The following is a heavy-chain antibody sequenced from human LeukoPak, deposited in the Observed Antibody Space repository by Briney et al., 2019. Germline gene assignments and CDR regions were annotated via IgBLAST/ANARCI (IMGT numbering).Heavy chain of an antibody. CDR1: GGSIKNYY. CDR2: IYSSGNI. CDR3: ARGGLHRLFDP. V-gene: IGHV4-4*07. D-gene: IGHD5-12*01. Sequence: SETLSLTCSVSGGSIKNYYWSWIRQSAGKELEWIGRIYSSGNITYNRALKSRVTMSVDTSKNQVSLTLTSVTAADTAVYYCARGGLHRLFDPWGQGTLVIVSS. J-gene: IGHJ5*02.